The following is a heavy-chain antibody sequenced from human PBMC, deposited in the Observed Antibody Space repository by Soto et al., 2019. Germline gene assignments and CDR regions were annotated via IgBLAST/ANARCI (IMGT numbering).Heavy chain of an antibody. CDR1: GYRFTDYY. D-gene: IGHD3-10*02. CDR3: ATMFYHYYVLDF. J-gene: IGHJ6*02. Sequence: SVKGSCKASGYRFTDYYMHWVRQAPGHGLEWMGWINPTSGDTNFAQKFQGRVTLTRDTSLSTAYMELSSLRSDDSALYYCATMFYHYYVLDFWGQGTTVTVSS. V-gene: IGHV1-2*02. CDR2: INPTSGDT.